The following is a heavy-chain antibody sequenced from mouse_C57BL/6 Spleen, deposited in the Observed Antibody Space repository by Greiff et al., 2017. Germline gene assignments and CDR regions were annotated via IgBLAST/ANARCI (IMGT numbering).Heavy chain of an antibody. CDR2: IYPGDGDT. J-gene: IGHJ3*01. Sequence: QVQLQQSGPELVKPGASVKISCKASGYAFSSSWMNWVKQRPGKGLEWIGRIYPGDGDTNYNGKFKGKDTLTADKSSSTAYMQLSSLTSADSAVYCCAREGLYYGNYPFAYWGQGTLVTVSA. V-gene: IGHV1-82*01. CDR3: AREGLYYGNYPFAY. CDR1: GYAFSSSW. D-gene: IGHD2-1*01.